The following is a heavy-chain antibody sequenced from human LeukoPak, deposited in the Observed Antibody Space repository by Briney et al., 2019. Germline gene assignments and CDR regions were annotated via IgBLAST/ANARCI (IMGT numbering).Heavy chain of an antibody. CDR2: ISGSGGST. CDR1: GFTFSSYA. Sequence: GGSLRLSCAASGFTFSSYAMSWVRQAPGKGLEWVSAISGSGGSTYYADSVKGRFTISRDNSKNTLYLQMNSLRAEGTAVYYCAKDRFGESYFDYWGQGTLVPVSS. V-gene: IGHV3-23*01. J-gene: IGHJ4*02. CDR3: AKDRFGESYFDY. D-gene: IGHD3-10*01.